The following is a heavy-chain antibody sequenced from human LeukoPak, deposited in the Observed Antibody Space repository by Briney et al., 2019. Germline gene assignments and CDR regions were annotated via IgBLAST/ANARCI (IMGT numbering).Heavy chain of an antibody. V-gene: IGHV1-8*01. Sequence: ASVKVSCKASGYTFTSYDINWVRQATGQGLEWMGWMNPNSGNTGYAQKFQGRVTMTRNTSISTAYMELSSLRSEDTAVYYCARSIHSGYDFYYYYYYMDVWGKGTTVTISS. D-gene: IGHD5-12*01. J-gene: IGHJ6*03. CDR3: ARSIHSGYDFYYYYYYMDV. CDR2: MNPNSGNT. CDR1: GYTFTSYD.